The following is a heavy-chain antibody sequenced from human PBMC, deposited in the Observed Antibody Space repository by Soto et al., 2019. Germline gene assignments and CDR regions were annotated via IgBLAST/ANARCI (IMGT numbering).Heavy chain of an antibody. CDR1: GFTFSTYS. CDR3: ARVVDYNDPYSYYGMDV. CDR2: SNSSSRYI. D-gene: IGHD3-22*01. Sequence: EVQLVESGGGLVKPGGSLRLSCAASGFTFSTYSMNWVRQAPGKGLEWVSSSNSSSRYIDSAVSVEGRFPISRDNAKNSLYLQMNSLIAEDTAVYYCARVVDYNDPYSYYGMDVWGQGPKVTVSS. V-gene: IGHV3-21*01. J-gene: IGHJ6*02.